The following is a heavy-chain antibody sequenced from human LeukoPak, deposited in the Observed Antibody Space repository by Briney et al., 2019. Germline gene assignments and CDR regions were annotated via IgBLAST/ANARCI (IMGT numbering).Heavy chain of an antibody. Sequence: GGSLRLSCAASGFTFSGYWMHWVRQAPGKGLVWVSRINSDGSSTSYADSVKGRFTISRDNAKNTLYLQMNSLRAEDTAVYYCARDVYYGSGSYSNDAFDIWGQGTMVTVSS. CDR1: GFTFSGYW. D-gene: IGHD3-10*01. V-gene: IGHV3-74*01. CDR2: INSDGSST. CDR3: ARDVYYGSGSYSNDAFDI. J-gene: IGHJ3*02.